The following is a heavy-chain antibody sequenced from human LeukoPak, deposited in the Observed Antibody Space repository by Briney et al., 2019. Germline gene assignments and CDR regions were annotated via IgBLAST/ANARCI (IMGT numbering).Heavy chain of an antibody. J-gene: IGHJ4*02. CDR2: IYYSGST. V-gene: IGHV4-30-4*01. CDR1: GASISSGDYY. CDR3: VRGPNYVRGSYRYFDY. D-gene: IGHD3-16*02. Sequence: SETLSLTCTVSGASISSGDYYWSWVRQPPGKGLEWIGNIYYSGSTYYNPSLPSLKSRLTISVDTSKNQFSLRLTSVTAADTAVYFCVRGPNYVRGSYRYFDYWGQGSLVTVSS.